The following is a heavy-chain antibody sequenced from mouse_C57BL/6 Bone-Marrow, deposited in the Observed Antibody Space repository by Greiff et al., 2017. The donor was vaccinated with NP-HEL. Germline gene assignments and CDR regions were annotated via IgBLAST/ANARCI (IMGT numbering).Heavy chain of an antibody. CDR2: ISDGGSYT. CDR3: AREDFITTVVALYYYAMDY. CDR1: GFTFSSYA. D-gene: IGHD1-1*01. Sequence: EVKLVESGGGLVKPGGSLKLSCAASGFTFSSYAMSWVRQTPEKRLAWVATISDGGSYTYYPDNVKGRFTISRDNAKNNLYLQMSHLKSEDTAMYYCAREDFITTVVALYYYAMDYWGQGTSVTVSS. V-gene: IGHV5-4*01. J-gene: IGHJ4*01.